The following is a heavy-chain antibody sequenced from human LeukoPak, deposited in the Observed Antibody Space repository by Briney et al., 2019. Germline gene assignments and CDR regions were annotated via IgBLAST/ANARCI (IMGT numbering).Heavy chain of an antibody. CDR2: ISAYNGNT. V-gene: IGHV1-18*01. D-gene: IGHD3-3*01. J-gene: IGHJ4*02. CDR1: GYTFTSYG. Sequence: ASVKVSCKASGYTFTSYGISWVRQAPGQALEWMGWISAYNGNTNYAQKLQGRVTMTTDTSTSTAYMELRSLRSDDTAVYYCARDSPYYDFWSGYYTRDGYDYWGQGTLVTVSS. CDR3: ARDSPYYDFWSGYYTRDGYDY.